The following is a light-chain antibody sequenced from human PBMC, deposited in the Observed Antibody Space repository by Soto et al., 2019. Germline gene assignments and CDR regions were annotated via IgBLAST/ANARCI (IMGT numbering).Light chain of an antibody. V-gene: IGKV1-33*01. CDR3: QHYDRLPYT. CDR1: QGIYIY. CDR2: EAS. J-gene: IGKJ2*01. Sequence: DIRMTQSPSSLSASVGDRVTITCQASQGIYIYVSWYQQKPGKAPKVLIYEASNLETGVPSRFSGSGSGTDFTLTISSLQPEDIATYYCQHYDRLPYTYGQGTKLEIK.